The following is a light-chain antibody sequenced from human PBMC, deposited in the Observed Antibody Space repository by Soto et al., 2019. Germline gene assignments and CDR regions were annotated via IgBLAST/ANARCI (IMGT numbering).Light chain of an antibody. J-gene: IGKJ4*01. CDR2: AAS. Sequence: DIQLTQSPSFLSASVGDRVTITCRASQGISSYLAWYQQKPGKAPKLLIYAASTLQSGVPSRFSGSGSGTEVALRIRSRQPEDVATDCCQQLKSYPLLSFGGGTKVEIK. V-gene: IGKV1-9*01. CDR3: QQLKSYPLLS. CDR1: QGISSY.